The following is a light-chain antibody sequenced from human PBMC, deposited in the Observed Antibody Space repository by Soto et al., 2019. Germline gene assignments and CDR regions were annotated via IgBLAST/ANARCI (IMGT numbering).Light chain of an antibody. V-gene: IGKV1-39*01. CDR2: AAS. Sequence: DVQMTQSPSSLSASVGDRVTITCRASQSISRHLNWYQQKPGKAPKLLIYAASSLQSGVPSRFSGSGSGTDFTLTISILQPEDFATYFFQQSYITSWTFGQGTKVEIK. CDR1: QSISRH. CDR3: QQSYITSWT. J-gene: IGKJ1*01.